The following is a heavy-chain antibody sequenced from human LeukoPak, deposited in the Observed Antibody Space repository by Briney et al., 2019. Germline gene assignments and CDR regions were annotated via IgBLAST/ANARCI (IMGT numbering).Heavy chain of an antibody. Sequence: GASVKVSCKASGYTFTSYYMHWVRQAPGQGLEWMGIINPSGGSTSYAQKFQGRVTMTRDTSTSTVYMELSSLRSEDTAVYYCARGVKYKYRLPHRPHYMDVWGKGTTVTVSS. CDR2: INPSGGST. D-gene: IGHD2-2*01. V-gene: IGHV1-46*01. J-gene: IGHJ6*03. CDR3: ARGVKYKYRLPHRPHYMDV. CDR1: GYTFTSYY.